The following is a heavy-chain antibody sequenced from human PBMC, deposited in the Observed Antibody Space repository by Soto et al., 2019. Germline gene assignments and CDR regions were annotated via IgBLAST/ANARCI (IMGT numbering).Heavy chain of an antibody. CDR3: ARDMWEGADTTTLDY. V-gene: IGHV3-30*03. D-gene: IGHD5-18*01. CDR1: GFTFSTYG. J-gene: IGHJ4*02. Sequence: QVQLVESGGGVVQPGRSLRLSCVASGFTFSTYGMHWVRQAPGKGLEWVAVISDDGTGKYYADSVEGRVTISRDNSKNTLYLQVNTLRVEDTAVYFCARDMWEGADTTTLDYWGQGTLVTVSS. CDR2: ISDDGTGK.